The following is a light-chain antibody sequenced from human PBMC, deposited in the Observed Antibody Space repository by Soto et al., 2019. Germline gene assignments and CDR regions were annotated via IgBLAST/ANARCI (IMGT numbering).Light chain of an antibody. J-gene: IGLJ2*01. V-gene: IGLV1-40*01. CDR2: DNT. CDR3: QSYDSSLSVV. CDR1: NSNIGAGYD. Sequence: QSVLTQPPSVSGAPGQRVTISCTGSNSNIGAGYDVHWYQQLPGTAPKLLIYDNTNRPSGVPDRFSGSKSGTSASLAITGLLAEDEADYYCQSYDSSLSVVFGGGTKLTVL.